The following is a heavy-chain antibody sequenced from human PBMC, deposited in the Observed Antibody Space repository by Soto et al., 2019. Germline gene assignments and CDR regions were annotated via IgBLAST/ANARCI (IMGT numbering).Heavy chain of an antibody. CDR2: IYYSGST. V-gene: IGHV4-61*01. J-gene: IGHJ4*02. CDR1: CGSVISGSHY. D-gene: IGHD3-10*01. CDR3: ARGYYGSESGGYYFDY. Sequence: SETLSLTCTFSCGSVISGSHYWSWIRQPPGKGLEWIGYIYYSGSTNYNPSLKSRVIISVDTSKNQFSLNLSSVTAADTAVYYCARGYYGSESGGYYFDYWGQGTLVTVSS.